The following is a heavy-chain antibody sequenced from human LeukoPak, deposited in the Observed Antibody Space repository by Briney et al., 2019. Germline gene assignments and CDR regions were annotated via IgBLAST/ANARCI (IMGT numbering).Heavy chain of an antibody. CDR3: ARGGGRYSVDY. CDR1: GYTFTGYY. J-gene: IGHJ4*02. D-gene: IGHD1-26*01. CDR2: INPNSGGT. V-gene: IGHV1-2*02. Sequence: AXVXVSCTASGYTFTGYYMHWVRQAPGQGLEWMGWINPNSGGTNYAQKFQGRVTMTRDTSISTAYMELSRLTSDDTAVYYCARGGGRYSVDYWGQXTXVXXSS.